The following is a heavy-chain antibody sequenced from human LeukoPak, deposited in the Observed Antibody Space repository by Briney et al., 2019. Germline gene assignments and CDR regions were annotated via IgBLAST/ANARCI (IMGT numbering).Heavy chain of an antibody. J-gene: IGHJ6*03. CDR2: IYYSGST. Sequence: SETLSLTCTVSGGSISSYYWSWIRQPPGRDLDWIGYIYYSGSTNYNPSLKSRVTISVDTSKNQFSLKLSSVTAADTAVYYCARSGAGSYYYYMDVWGKGTTVTISS. CDR3: ARSGAGSYYYYMDV. D-gene: IGHD1-14*01. V-gene: IGHV4-59*12. CDR1: GGSISSYY.